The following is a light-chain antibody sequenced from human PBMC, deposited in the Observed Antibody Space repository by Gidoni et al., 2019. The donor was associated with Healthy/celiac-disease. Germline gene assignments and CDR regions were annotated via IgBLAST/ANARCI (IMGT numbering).Light chain of an antibody. J-gene: IGKJ5*01. Sequence: DIQLTQSPSFLSASVGDRVTITCRASQGISSYLAWYQQKPGKAPKLLIYAASTLQSGVPSRFNGSGSGTEFTLTISSLQPEDFATYYCQQLNSYSITFGQGTRLEIK. CDR2: AAS. CDR1: QGISSY. CDR3: QQLNSYSIT. V-gene: IGKV1-9*01.